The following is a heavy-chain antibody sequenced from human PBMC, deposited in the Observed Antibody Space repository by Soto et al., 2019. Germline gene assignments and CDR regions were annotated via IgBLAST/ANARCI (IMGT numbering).Heavy chain of an antibody. CDR3: ARLYYYGSGSYFTFGVDAFDI. CDR1: GFSLSTSGVG. Sequence: QITLKESGPTLVKPTQTLTLTCTFSGFSLSTSGVGVGWIRQPPGKALEWLALIYWDDDKRYSPSLKSRLTITKDTSKNQVVLTMTNMDPVDTATYSCARLYYYGSGSYFTFGVDAFDIWGQGTMVTVSS. J-gene: IGHJ3*02. CDR2: IYWDDDK. V-gene: IGHV2-5*02. D-gene: IGHD3-10*01.